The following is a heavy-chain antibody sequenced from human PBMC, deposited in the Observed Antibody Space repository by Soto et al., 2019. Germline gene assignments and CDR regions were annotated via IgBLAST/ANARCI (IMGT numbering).Heavy chain of an antibody. CDR1: GGTFSSYA. V-gene: IGHV1-69*01. D-gene: IGHD2-15*01. J-gene: IGHJ5*02. CDR2: GIPIFGTG. CDR3: ARLIDRHCSGGSCYRA. Sequence: QVQLVQSGAEVKKPGSSVKVSCKASGGTFSSYAISWVRQAPGQGLEWMGGGIPIFGTGNYAQKCQGRVTITADESTSTAYMELSSLRSEDTAVYYCARLIDRHCSGGSCYRAWGQGTLVTVSS.